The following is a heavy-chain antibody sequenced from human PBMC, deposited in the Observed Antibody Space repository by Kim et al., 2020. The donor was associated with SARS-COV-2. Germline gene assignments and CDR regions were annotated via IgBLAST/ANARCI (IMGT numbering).Heavy chain of an antibody. D-gene: IGHD5-12*01. CDR1: GFTFSSYA. J-gene: IGHJ4*02. V-gene: IGHV3-30*04. CDR3: ARGGRADIVATIDY. Sequence: GGSLRLSCAASGFTFSSYAMHWVRQAPGKGLEWVAVISYDGSNKYYADSVKGRFTISRDNSKNTLYLQMNSLRAEDTAVYYCARGGRADIVATIDYWGQG. CDR2: ISYDGSNK.